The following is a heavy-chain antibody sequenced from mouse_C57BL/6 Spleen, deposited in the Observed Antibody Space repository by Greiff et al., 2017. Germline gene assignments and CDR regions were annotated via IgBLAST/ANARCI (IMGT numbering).Heavy chain of an antibody. D-gene: IGHD2-1*01. CDR2: IRNKANNHAT. CDR1: GFTFSDAW. J-gene: IGHJ4*01. Sequence: EVQRVESGGGLVQPGGSMKLSCAASGFTFSDAWMDWVRQSPEKGLEWGAEIRNKANNHATYYAESVKGRFTISRDDSKSSVYLQMNSLRAEDTGIYYCTDGNYPDYWGQGTSVTFSS. CDR3: TDGNYPDY. V-gene: IGHV6-6*01.